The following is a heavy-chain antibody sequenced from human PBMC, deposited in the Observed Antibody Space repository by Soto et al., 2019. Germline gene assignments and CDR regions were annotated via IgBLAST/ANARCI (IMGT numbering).Heavy chain of an antibody. CDR3: ARVRASWFGELLSHYYYGMDV. J-gene: IGHJ6*02. CDR1: GYTFTSYD. V-gene: IGHV1-46*01. Sequence: ASVKVSCTASGYTFTSYDMHWLRQAPGQGLEWMGIINPSGGSTSYAQKFQGRVTMTRDTSTSTVYMELSSLRSEDTAVYYCARVRASWFGELLSHYYYGMDVWGQGTTVTVSS. CDR2: INPSGGST. D-gene: IGHD3-10*01.